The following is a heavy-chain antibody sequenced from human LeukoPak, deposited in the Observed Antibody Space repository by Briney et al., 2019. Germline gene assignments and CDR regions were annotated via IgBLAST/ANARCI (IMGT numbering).Heavy chain of an antibody. Sequence: GRSLRLSCAASGFTFSSYGMHWVRQAPGKGLEWVAVISYDGSNKYYADSVKGRFTISRDNSKTTLYLQMNSLRAEDTAVYYCAKGSNRNWNDDYFDYWGQGTLVTVSS. CDR1: GFTFSSYG. V-gene: IGHV3-30*18. D-gene: IGHD1-1*01. CDR3: AKGSNRNWNDDYFDY. J-gene: IGHJ4*02. CDR2: ISYDGSNK.